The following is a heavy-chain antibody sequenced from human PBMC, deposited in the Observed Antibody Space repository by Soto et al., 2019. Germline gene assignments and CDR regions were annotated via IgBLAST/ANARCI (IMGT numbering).Heavy chain of an antibody. J-gene: IGHJ6*02. D-gene: IGHD3-16*01. CDR2: ISSSGATT. CDR1: GFTLSSFE. V-gene: IGHV3-48*03. Sequence: EVQLVESGGGSVQPGGSLRLSCAASGFTLSSFEINWVRQAPGKGLEWISYISSSGATTHYADSVRGRFTISRDNAKNSLYLQMNGLRAEDTAVYYCARDSARGRVNPYYYYYGMDVWGQGTTVNLSS. CDR3: ARDSARGRVNPYYYYYGMDV.